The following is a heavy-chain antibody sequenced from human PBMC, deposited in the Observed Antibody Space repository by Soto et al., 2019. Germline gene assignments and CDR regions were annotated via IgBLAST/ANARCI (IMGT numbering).Heavy chain of an antibody. Sequence: GGSLRLSCAASGFIISDHYIDWIRKAPGKGLEWVSYIGSSGSTIYYADSVKGRFTISRDKGNNTVYLQMNSLRPYDTAAYYCARSGYFEYWGRGTLVTVSS. J-gene: IGHJ4*02. CDR1: GFIISDHY. V-gene: IGHV3-11*04. CDR2: IGSSGSTI. CDR3: ARSGYFEY.